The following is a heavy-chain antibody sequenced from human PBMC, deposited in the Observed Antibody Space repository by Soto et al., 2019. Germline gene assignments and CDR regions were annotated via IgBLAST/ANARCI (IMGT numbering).Heavy chain of an antibody. CDR1: GGTFSRSG. Sequence: QVHLVQSGTEVKKPGSSVKVSCKASGGTFSRSGFSWVRQAPGQGLEWMGMIVPSLDTTNYAQKFQARVTITANEVTSTAYMEWRSLRSEDTAVYYCARWPQPRYTADPYAVDVWGQGTRVIVSS. V-gene: IGHV1-69*11. D-gene: IGHD3-16*02. CDR3: ARWPQPRYTADPYAVDV. J-gene: IGHJ6*02. CDR2: IVPSLDTT.